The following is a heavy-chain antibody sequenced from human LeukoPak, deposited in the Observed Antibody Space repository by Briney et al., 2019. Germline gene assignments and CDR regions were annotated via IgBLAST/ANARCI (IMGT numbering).Heavy chain of an antibody. CDR2: ISWDGGST. V-gene: IGHV3-43D*04. Sequence: GGSLRLSCAASGFTFDDYAMHWVRQAPGKGLEWVSLISWDGGSTYYADSVKGRFTISRDNSKNSLYLQMNSLRAEDTALYHCAKEDYYDSSGNLDYWGQGTLVTVSS. CDR3: AKEDYYDSSGNLDY. CDR1: GFTFDDYA. D-gene: IGHD3-22*01. J-gene: IGHJ4*02.